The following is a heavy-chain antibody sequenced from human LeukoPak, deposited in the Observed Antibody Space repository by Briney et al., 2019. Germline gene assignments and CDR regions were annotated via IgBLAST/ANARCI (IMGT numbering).Heavy chain of an antibody. CDR2: SKNKDNNYDT. Sequence: GGSLRLSCAASGFTFTNAWMNWVRQSPGKGLERVGRSKNKDNNYDTEYAASVRGRFTMSRDDSKNSVYIQMNSLKSEDTAIYYCVVWIRYVGYWGQGSLVTVSS. D-gene: IGHD5-18*01. CDR1: GFTFTNAW. V-gene: IGHV3-72*01. CDR3: VVWIRYVGY. J-gene: IGHJ4*02.